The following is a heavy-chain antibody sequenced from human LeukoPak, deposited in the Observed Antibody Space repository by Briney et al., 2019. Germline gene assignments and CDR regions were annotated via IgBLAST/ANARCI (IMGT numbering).Heavy chain of an antibody. CDR1: GYTFTNFG. CDR2: MNPNSGNT. D-gene: IGHD6-19*01. Sequence: ASVKVSCKASGYTFTNFGINWVRQATGQGLEWMGWMNPNSGNTGYAQKFQGRVTITRKTSISTAYMELSSLRSEDTAVYYCAREGAYSSGWSDYWGQGTLVTVSS. V-gene: IGHV1-8*03. CDR3: AREGAYSSGWSDY. J-gene: IGHJ4*02.